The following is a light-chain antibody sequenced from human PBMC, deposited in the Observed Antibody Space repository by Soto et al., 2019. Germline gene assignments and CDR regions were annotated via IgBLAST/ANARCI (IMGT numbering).Light chain of an antibody. J-gene: IGKJ5*01. CDR3: QQRSKWPIT. Sequence: EIVLTQSPATLSLSPGERGTLSCRASESVGRYLAWYQQKPGQAPRLLIYDASNRATGIPARFSGSGSGTEFTLTISSLEPEDFAVYYCQQRSKWPITFGQGTRLEIK. CDR1: ESVGRY. V-gene: IGKV3-11*01. CDR2: DAS.